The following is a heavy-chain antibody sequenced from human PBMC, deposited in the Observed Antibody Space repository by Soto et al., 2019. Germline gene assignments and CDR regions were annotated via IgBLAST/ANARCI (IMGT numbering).Heavy chain of an antibody. D-gene: IGHD6-25*01. J-gene: IGHJ4*02. Sequence: GGSLRLSCAASGFTFSSYAMHWVRQAPGKGLEWVAVISYDGSNKYYADSVKGRFTISRDNSKNTLYLQMNSLRAEDTAVYYCARLDRLRFDYWGQGTLVTVSS. CDR1: GFTFSSYA. V-gene: IGHV3-30-3*01. CDR2: ISYDGSNK. CDR3: ARLDRLRFDY.